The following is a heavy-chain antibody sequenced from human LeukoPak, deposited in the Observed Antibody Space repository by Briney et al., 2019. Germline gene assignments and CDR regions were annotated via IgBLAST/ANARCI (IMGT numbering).Heavy chain of an antibody. D-gene: IGHD1-20*01. V-gene: IGHV1-18*01. J-gene: IGHJ4*02. CDR2: ISTYNANT. Sequence: ASVKVSCKASGYSFINSGLSWVRQAPGQGLEWMGWISTYNANTKYAQNLQGRVTMTTATSTSTAYMELRGLRSDDTAVYYCARDHNWNPLVYWGQGTLVTVSS. CDR3: ARDHNWNPLVY. CDR1: GYSFINSG.